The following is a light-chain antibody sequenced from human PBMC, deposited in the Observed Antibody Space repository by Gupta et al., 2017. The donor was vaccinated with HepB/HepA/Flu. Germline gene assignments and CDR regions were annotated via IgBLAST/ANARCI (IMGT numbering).Light chain of an antibody. J-gene: IGKJ1*01. CDR3: MQALHTPQT. CDR1: QSLLHSNGYNY. V-gene: IGKV2-28*01. CDR2: LGS. Sequence: GMTRSSRSRPVTPGEPASISCRSSQSLLHSNGYNYLDWYLQKPGQSPQLLIYLGSNRASGVPDRFSGSGSGSDFTLKISRVEAEDVGVYYCMQALHTPQTFGQGTKVEIK.